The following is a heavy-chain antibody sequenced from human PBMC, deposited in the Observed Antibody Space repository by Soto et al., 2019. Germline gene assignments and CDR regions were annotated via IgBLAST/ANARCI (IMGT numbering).Heavy chain of an antibody. CDR2: MNPNSANT. Sequence: ASVKVSCKASGYTFTSYDINWVRQATGQGLEWMGWMNPNSANTGYAQKFQGRVTMTRNTSITTAYMELSSLRSEDTAIYYCARDPSIMQVPGTGWFGAWGQGTLVTVSS. CDR1: GYTFTSYD. D-gene: IGHD3-16*01. J-gene: IGHJ5*02. V-gene: IGHV1-8*01. CDR3: ARDPSIMQVPGTGWFGA.